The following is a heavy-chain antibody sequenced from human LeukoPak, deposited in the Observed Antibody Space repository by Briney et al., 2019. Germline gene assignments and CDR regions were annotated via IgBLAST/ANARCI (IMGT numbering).Heavy chain of an antibody. V-gene: IGHV3-23*01. CDR3: ARSHRGGYYFDY. D-gene: IGHD3-16*01. CDR2: ISGSGVST. J-gene: IGHJ4*02. CDR1: GFTFSSSA. Sequence: GGSLRLSCAASGFTFSSSAMSWVRQAPGKGLEWVSAISGSGVSTYYADSVKGRLTISRDNSKNTLCLQMNSLRAEDTAVYYCARSHRGGYYFDYWGQGTLVTVSS.